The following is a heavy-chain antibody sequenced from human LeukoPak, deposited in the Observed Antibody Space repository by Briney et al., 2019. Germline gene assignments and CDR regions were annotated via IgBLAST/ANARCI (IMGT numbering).Heavy chain of an antibody. CDR2: IYYSGST. D-gene: IGHD1-1*01. CDR3: ARAGGPRYWYFDL. J-gene: IGHJ2*01. Sequence: SETLSLTCTVSGGSISSGGYYWSWIRQHPGKGLEWIGYIYYSGSTYYNPSLKSRVTISVDTSKNQFSLKLSSVTAADTAAYYCARAGGPRYWYFDLWGRGTLVTVSS. V-gene: IGHV4-31*03. CDR1: GGSISSGGYY.